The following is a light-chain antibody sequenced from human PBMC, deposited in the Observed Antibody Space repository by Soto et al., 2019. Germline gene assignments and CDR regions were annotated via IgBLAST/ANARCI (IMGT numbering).Light chain of an antibody. V-gene: IGKV3-20*01. Sequence: EIVLTQSPGTLSLSPGERATLSCRASQSLNSDYLAWYRQKPGQAPRPLIYGASSRATGIPDRFSGSGSGTDFTLTISRLEPEDFAVYYCQQYGSSPPNTFGQGTKLEIK. J-gene: IGKJ2*01. CDR1: QSLNSDY. CDR2: GAS. CDR3: QQYGSSPPNT.